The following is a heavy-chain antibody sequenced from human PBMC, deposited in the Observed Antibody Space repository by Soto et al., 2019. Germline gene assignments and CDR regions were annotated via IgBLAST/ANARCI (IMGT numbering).Heavy chain of an antibody. V-gene: IGHV1-46*01. CDR1: GYTFTNYF. CDR3: TRDSGSHSLDY. Sequence: ASVKVSCKASGYTFTNYFMHWVLQAPGQGLEWMGIISPSGDSATYAQKFQGRVTMTRDTSTSTVYMELSSLRSEDTAVYYCTRDSGSHSLDYWGQGTLVTVSS. J-gene: IGHJ4*02. D-gene: IGHD1-26*01. CDR2: ISPSGDSA.